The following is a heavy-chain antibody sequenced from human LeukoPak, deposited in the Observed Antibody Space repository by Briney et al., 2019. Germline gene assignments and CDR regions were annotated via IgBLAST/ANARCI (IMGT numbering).Heavy chain of an antibody. CDR2: ISASGGTT. CDR3: AKERREYCSSTSCPNWFDS. J-gene: IGHJ5*01. CDR1: GFTFNNYA. Sequence: GGSLRLSCAASGFTFNNYAMSWVRQAPGKGLEWVSAISASGGTTYYADSVKGRFTISRDNSENTLFLQMNSLRAEDTAVYYCAKERREYCSSTSCPNWFDSWGQGTLVTVSS. V-gene: IGHV3-23*01. D-gene: IGHD2-2*01.